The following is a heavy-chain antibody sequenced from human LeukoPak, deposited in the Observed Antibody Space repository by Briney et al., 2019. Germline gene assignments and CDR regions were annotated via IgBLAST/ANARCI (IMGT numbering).Heavy chain of an antibody. V-gene: IGHV4-39*07. J-gene: IGHJ5*02. CDR3: AGVTHAAAGNLVDP. CDR1: GGSISSSSYY. D-gene: IGHD6-13*01. Sequence: SETLSLTCTVSGGSISSSSYYWGWIRQPPGKGLEWIGSIYYSGSTYYNPSLKSRVTISVDTSKNQFSLKLSSVTAADTAVYYLAGVTHAAAGNLVDPLGQGTLVTVSS. CDR2: IYYSGST.